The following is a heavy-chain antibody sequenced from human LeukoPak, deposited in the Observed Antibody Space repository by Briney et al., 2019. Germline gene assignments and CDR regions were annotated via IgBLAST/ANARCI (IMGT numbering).Heavy chain of an antibody. CDR1: GFTFSSYA. D-gene: IGHD2-15*01. V-gene: IGHV3-23*01. J-gene: IGHJ4*02. CDR3: AAYCSGGSCYDY. Sequence: SGGSLRLSCAASGFTFSSYAMSWVRQAPGKGLEWVSGISGSGGSTYYADSVRGLFTISRDNSKKTLYLQMNSLRAEDTAVYYCAAYCSGGSCYDYWGQGTLVTVSS. CDR2: ISGSGGST.